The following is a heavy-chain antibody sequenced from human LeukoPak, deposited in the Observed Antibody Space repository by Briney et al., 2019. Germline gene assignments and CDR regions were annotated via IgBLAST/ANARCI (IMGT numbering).Heavy chain of an antibody. V-gene: IGHV3-30-3*01. CDR1: GFTFSSYA. CDR3: ARSKNAFDI. J-gene: IGHJ3*02. Sequence: GGSLRLSCAASGFTFSSYAMHWVRQVPGKGLEWVAVISYDGSNKYYADSVKGRFTISRDNSKNTLYLQMNSLRAEDTAVYYCARSKNAFDIWGQGTMVTVSS. CDR2: ISYDGSNK.